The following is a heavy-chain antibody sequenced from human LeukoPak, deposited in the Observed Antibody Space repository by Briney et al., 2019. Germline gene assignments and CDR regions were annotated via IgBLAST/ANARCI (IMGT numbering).Heavy chain of an antibody. CDR1: GFTFSSYG. J-gene: IGHJ6*03. Sequence: GGSLRLSCAASGFTFSSYGMHWVRQAPGKWLEWVAFIRYNGSNKYYADSVKGRFTISRDNSKNTLYLQMHSLRAEDTAVYYCAKPLRGYYMDVWGKGTTVTISS. CDR3: AKPLRGYYMDV. V-gene: IGHV3-30*02. CDR2: IRYNGSNK.